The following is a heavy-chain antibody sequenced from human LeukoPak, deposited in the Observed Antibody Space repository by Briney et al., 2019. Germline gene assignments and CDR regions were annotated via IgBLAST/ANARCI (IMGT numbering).Heavy chain of an antibody. CDR2: IYHSGST. J-gene: IGHJ5*02. V-gene: IGHV4-4*02. D-gene: IGHD2-15*01. CDR3: ARVVVVVRGWFDP. CDR1: GGSISSSNW. Sequence: SGTLSLTCAVSGGSISSSNWWSWVRQPPGKGLEWIGEIYHSGSTNYNPSLKSRVTISVDKSKNQFSLKLSSATAADTAVYYCARVVVVVRGWFDPWGQGTLVTVSS.